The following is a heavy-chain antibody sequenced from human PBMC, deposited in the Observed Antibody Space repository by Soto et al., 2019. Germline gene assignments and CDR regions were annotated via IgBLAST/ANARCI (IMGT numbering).Heavy chain of an antibody. Sequence: ASVKVSCKASGYTFTSYGISWVRQAPGQGLEWMGWISAYNGNTNYAQKLQGRVTMTTDTSTSTAYMELRSLRSDDTAVYYCARSRLVRQLRLPSDPWGQGTLVTVSS. CDR1: GYTFTSYG. V-gene: IGHV1-18*01. CDR3: ARSRLVRQLRLPSDP. J-gene: IGHJ5*02. D-gene: IGHD6-19*01. CDR2: ISAYNGNT.